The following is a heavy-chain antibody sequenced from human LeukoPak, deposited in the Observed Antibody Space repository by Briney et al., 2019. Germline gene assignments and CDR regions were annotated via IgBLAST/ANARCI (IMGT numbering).Heavy chain of an antibody. CDR1: GFTFSACS. D-gene: IGHD2-15*01. J-gene: IGHJ4*02. CDR2: ISYDGSNK. V-gene: IGHV3-30*03. CDR3: ARDEYCSGGSCYSGYYFDY. Sequence: GGSLRLSCAASGFTFSACSMNWVRQAPGKGLEWVAVISYDGSNKYYADSVKGRFTISRDNSKNTLYLQMNSLRAEDTAVYYCARDEYCSGGSCYSGYYFDYWGQGTLVTVSS.